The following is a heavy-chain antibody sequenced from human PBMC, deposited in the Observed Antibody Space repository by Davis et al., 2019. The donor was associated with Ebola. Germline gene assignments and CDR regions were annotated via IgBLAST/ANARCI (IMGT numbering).Heavy chain of an antibody. CDR1: GFTFSSYS. V-gene: IGHV3-21*01. D-gene: IGHD3-22*01. CDR2: ISSSSSYI. CDR3: ARESYYYDSSGYYYDFDY. Sequence: GESLKISCAAPGFTFSSYSMNWVRQAPGKGLEWVSSISSSSSYIYYADSVKGRFTISRDNAKNSLYLQMNSLRAEETAVYYCARESYYYDSSGYYYDFDYWGQGTLVTVSS. J-gene: IGHJ4*02.